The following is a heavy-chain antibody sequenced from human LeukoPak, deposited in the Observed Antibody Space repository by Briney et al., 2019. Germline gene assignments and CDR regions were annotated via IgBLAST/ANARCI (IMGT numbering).Heavy chain of an antibody. V-gene: IGHV4-34*01. CDR3: ARGGYGSGSYDGFDI. Sequence: SETLSLTCAVYGGSFSGYYWSWIRQPPGKGLEWIGEINHSGSTNYNPSLKSRVTISVDTSKNQFSLKLSSVTAADTAVYYCARGGYGSGSYDGFDIWGQGTMVTVSS. CDR1: GGSFSGYY. J-gene: IGHJ3*02. CDR2: INHSGST. D-gene: IGHD3-10*01.